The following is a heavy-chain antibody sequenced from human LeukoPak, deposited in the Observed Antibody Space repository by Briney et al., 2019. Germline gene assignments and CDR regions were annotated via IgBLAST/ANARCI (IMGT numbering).Heavy chain of an antibody. CDR3: ASGYSYGIGYYYYYYMDV. CDR2: INHSGST. CDR1: GGSFSGYY. Sequence: SETLSLTCAVYGGSFSGYYWSWIRQPPGKGLEWIGEINHSGSTNYNPSLKSRVTISVDTSKNQFSLKLSSVTAADTAVYYCASGYSYGIGYYYYYYMDVWGKGTTVTVSS. V-gene: IGHV4-34*01. D-gene: IGHD5-18*01. J-gene: IGHJ6*03.